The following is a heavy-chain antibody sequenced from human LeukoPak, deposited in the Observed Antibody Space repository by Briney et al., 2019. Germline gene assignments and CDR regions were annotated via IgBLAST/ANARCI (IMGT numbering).Heavy chain of an antibody. Sequence: PGGSLRLSCAASGFTFSSYAMHWVRQAPGKGLEWVAVISYDGSNKYYADSVKGRFTISRDNSKNTLYLQMNSLRAEDTAVYYCAKDRPYGDSHLDYWGQGTLVTVSS. CDR2: ISYDGSNK. CDR1: GFTFSSYA. V-gene: IGHV3-30*04. CDR3: AKDRPYGDSHLDY. D-gene: IGHD4-17*01. J-gene: IGHJ4*02.